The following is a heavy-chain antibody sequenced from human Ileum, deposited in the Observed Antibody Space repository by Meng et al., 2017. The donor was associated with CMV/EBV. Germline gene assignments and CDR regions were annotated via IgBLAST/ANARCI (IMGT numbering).Heavy chain of an antibody. CDR3: AHGYADPSYYFDY. V-gene: IGHV2-5*02. CDR1: GFSLNNNEVG. Sequence: QITLKESGPTLVKPTQTLTLTCTFSGFSLNNNEVGVGWIRHPPGKALEWLALIYWDDDKRYSPSLKSRLTISKDTSGNHVVLTMTNMDPVDTATYYCAHGYADPSYYFDYWGQGTLVTVSS. J-gene: IGHJ4*02. CDR2: IYWDDDK. D-gene: IGHD5-12*01.